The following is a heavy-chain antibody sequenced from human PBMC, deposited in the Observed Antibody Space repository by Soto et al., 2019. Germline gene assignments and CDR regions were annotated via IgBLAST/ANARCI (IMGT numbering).Heavy chain of an antibody. J-gene: IGHJ4*02. Sequence: EVQLLELGGGLVQPGGSLRVSCAASGFTFSSYAMSWVRQAPGKWVEWVSVFSGSGDNTYYADSVKGRLTISRDNSNNTRYLQMNSRRVEDTAVYYGARGERQMGRLDYWGTGTLVTVAS. D-gene: IGHD1-26*01. CDR3: ARGERQMGRLDY. CDR2: FSGSGDNT. CDR1: GFTFSSYA. V-gene: IGHV3-23*01.